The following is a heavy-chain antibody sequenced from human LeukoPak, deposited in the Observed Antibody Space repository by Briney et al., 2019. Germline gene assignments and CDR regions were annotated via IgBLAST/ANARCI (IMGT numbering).Heavy chain of an antibody. CDR2: ISSGSTK. J-gene: IGHJ4*02. CDR1: GFTFSSYA. D-gene: IGHD2/OR15-2a*01. CDR3: ARGGLSIMGY. V-gene: IGHV3-48*01. Sequence: GGSLRLSCAASGFTFSSYAMHWVRQAPGKGLEWVSYISSGSTKYYADSVKGRFTISRDNARNSLYLQMNSLRAEDTAVYFCARGGLSIMGYWGQGTLVTVSS.